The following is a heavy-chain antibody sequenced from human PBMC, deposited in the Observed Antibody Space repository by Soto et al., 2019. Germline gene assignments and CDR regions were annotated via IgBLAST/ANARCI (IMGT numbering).Heavy chain of an antibody. CDR1: GYSFTSYW. CDR3: ARLDSGSYYYYYYGMDV. CDR2: IYPGDSDT. Sequence: GESLKISCKGSGYSFTSYWIGWVRQMPGKGLEWMGIIYPGDSDTRYSPSFQGQVTISADKSISTAYLQWSSLKASGTAMYYCARLDSGSYYYYYYGMDVWGQGTTVTVSS. J-gene: IGHJ6*02. V-gene: IGHV5-51*01. D-gene: IGHD1-26*01.